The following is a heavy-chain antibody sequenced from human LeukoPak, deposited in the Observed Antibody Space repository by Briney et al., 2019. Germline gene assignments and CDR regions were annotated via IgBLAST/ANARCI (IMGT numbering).Heavy chain of an antibody. J-gene: IGHJ4*02. V-gene: IGHV1-8*01. CDR2: MNPSSGNT. Sequence: VSVKVSCKASGYTFTSYDINWVRQATGQGLEWMGWMNPSSGNTGYAQKFQGRVTMTRNTSISTAYMELSSLRSEDTAVYYCARVSPPRQQLVDYWGQGTLVTVSS. CDR3: ARVSPPRQQLVDY. CDR1: GYTFTSYD. D-gene: IGHD6-13*01.